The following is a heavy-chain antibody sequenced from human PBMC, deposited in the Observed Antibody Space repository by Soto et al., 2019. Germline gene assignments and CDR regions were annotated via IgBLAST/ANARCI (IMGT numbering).Heavy chain of an antibody. D-gene: IGHD1-7*01. J-gene: IGHJ6*02. Sequence: PGESLKISFKGSGYSFIAYWIGWVRQMPGKGLELMGIVYPGDSETRYNSSLQGQVTISVDKSISTAYLQWGSLKASDTAIYYCARGLQLPAFYYGMDVWGQGTTVTVSS. CDR2: VYPGDSET. V-gene: IGHV5-51*01. CDR3: ARGLQLPAFYYGMDV. CDR1: GYSFIAYW.